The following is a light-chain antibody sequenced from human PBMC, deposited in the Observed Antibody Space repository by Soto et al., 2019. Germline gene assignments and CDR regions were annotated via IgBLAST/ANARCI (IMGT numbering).Light chain of an antibody. CDR3: QQYGGSPPYA. CDR2: GAS. J-gene: IGKJ2*01. V-gene: IGKV3-20*01. Sequence: EIVLTQSPGTLSLSPGERATLSCRASQSVTSRYLAWYRQKPGQAPRLLIYGASSRATGIPDRFSGSGSGTDFTLTISRLEPEDSAVYYCQQYGGSPPYAFGQGTKVEIK. CDR1: QSVTSRY.